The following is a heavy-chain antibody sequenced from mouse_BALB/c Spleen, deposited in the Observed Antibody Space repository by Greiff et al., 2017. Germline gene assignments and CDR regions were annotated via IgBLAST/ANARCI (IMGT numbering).Heavy chain of an antibody. Sequence: VQLHQSGPELVKPGASVKISCKASGYAFSSSWMNWVKQRPGQGLEWIGRIYPGDGDTNYNGKFKGKATLTADKSSSTAYMQLSSLTSVDSAVYFCASNFDYWGQGTTLTVSS. CDR2: IYPGDGDT. V-gene: IGHV1-82*01. J-gene: IGHJ2*01. CDR3: ASNFDY. CDR1: GYAFSSSW.